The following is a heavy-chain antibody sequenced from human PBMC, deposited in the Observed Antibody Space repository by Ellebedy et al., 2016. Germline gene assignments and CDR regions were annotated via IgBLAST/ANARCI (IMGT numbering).Heavy chain of an antibody. D-gene: IGHD6-19*01. CDR2: IDPSDSYT. CDR1: GYSFTSHW. Sequence: GGSLRLSCKGSGYSFTSHWISWVRQMSGKGLEWMGRIDPSDSYTNYNPSFQGQVTISADKSISTAYLQWSSLKASDTAMYYCARQGSGWYGGDYWGQGTLVTVSS. V-gene: IGHV5-10-1*04. CDR3: ARQGSGWYGGDY. J-gene: IGHJ4*02.